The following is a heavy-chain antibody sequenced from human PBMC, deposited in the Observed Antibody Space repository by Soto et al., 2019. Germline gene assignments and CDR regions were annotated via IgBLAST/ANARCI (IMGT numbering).Heavy chain of an antibody. CDR1: VFSLSTNGVG. Sequence: QITLKESGPTLVKPTQTLTLTCTFSVFSLSTNGVGVGWIRQPPGKALEWLALIYWDDDKRYSPSLKSRLTLMKDTSKSQVVLIMTNMDPVDTATYYCAHRLSGSWNRLFDSWGQGTLVTVSS. V-gene: IGHV2-5*02. D-gene: IGHD6-13*01. CDR3: AHRLSGSWNRLFDS. CDR2: IYWDDDK. J-gene: IGHJ4*02.